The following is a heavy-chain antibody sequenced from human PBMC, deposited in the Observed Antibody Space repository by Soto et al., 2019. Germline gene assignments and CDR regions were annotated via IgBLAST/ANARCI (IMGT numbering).Heavy chain of an antibody. CDR1: GFTFSSYA. CDR2: ISGSGGST. D-gene: IGHD3-3*01. CDR3: AKDGYFFWSGYYVRPPAYNYYMDV. V-gene: IGHV3-23*01. Sequence: GGSLRLSCAASGFTFSSYAMSWVRQAPGKGLEWVSAISGSGGSTYYADSVKGRFTISRDNSKNTLYLQMNSLRAEDTAVYYCAKDGYFFWSGYYVRPPAYNYYMDVWGKGTTVTVSS. J-gene: IGHJ6*03.